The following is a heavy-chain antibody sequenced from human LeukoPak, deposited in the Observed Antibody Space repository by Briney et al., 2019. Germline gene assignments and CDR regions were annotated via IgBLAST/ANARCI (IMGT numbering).Heavy chain of an antibody. V-gene: IGHV3-33*01. CDR1: GFTFSSYG. CDR3: ARDSSSCLDV. CDR2: IWYDGSNK. J-gene: IGHJ6*02. Sequence: PGRSLRLSCAASGFTFSSYGMHWVRPLPGKGLEWVAVIWYDGSNKYYAGSVKGRFTISRDNSKNTLYLQMNSLRAEDTAVYYCARDSSSCLDVWGQGTTVTVSS. D-gene: IGHD6-13*01.